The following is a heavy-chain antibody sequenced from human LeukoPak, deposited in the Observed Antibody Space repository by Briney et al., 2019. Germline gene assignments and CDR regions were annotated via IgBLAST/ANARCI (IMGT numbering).Heavy chain of an antibody. CDR2: IRSKAYGGTT. CDR3: CREPPQQQLVGLGNWFDP. Sequence: HPGGSLRLSCAASGFTFSGYWMSWVRLAPGKGLEWVGFIRSKAYGGTTEYAASVKGRFTISRDHYKSIAYLQMNSLKTEDTAMYYCCREPPQQQLVGLGNWFDPWGQGTLVTVSS. D-gene: IGHD6-13*01. J-gene: IGHJ5*02. V-gene: IGHV3-49*04. CDR1: GFTFSGYW.